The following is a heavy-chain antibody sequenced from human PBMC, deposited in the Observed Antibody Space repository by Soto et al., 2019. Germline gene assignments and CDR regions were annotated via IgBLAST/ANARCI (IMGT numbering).Heavy chain of an antibody. Sequence: SETLSLTCAVSGGSISSSNLWSWVRQPPGKGLEWIGEIYHSGSTNYNPSLKSRVTISVDKSKNQFSLKLSSVTAADTAVYYCARRAPYYYDSSGSGYSFDIWGQGTMVTVSS. CDR1: GGSISSSNL. CDR3: ARRAPYYYDSSGSGYSFDI. CDR2: IYHSGST. D-gene: IGHD3-22*01. J-gene: IGHJ3*02. V-gene: IGHV4-4*02.